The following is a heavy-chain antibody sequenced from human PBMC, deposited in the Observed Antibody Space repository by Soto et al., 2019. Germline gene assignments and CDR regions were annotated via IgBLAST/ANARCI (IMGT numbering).Heavy chain of an antibody. J-gene: IGHJ4*02. CDR3: VKGRPLWLIDY. V-gene: IGHV3-64D*06. CDR2: IGTTGGST. Sequence: TGGSLRLSCSASGFTFSSSAMHWVRQAPGKGLEYVSVIGTTGGSTFYADSVKGRFTISRDNSKNTVYLQMTSLRVEDTAMYYCVKGRPLWLIDYWGQGTLVTVSS. CDR1: GFTFSSSA. D-gene: IGHD3-10*01.